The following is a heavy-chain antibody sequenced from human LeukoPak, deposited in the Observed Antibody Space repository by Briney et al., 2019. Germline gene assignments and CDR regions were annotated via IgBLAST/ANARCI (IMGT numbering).Heavy chain of an antibody. J-gene: IGHJ3*02. CDR2: IWYDGSNK. CDR1: GFTFSSYG. D-gene: IGHD4-17*01. Sequence: GGSLRLSCAASGFTFSSYGMHWVRQAPGKGLEWVAVIWYDGSNKYYADSVKGRFTISRDNSKNTLYLQMNSLGAEDTAVYYCASSLDYGDYVAFDIWGQGTMVTVSS. V-gene: IGHV3-33*01. CDR3: ASSLDYGDYVAFDI.